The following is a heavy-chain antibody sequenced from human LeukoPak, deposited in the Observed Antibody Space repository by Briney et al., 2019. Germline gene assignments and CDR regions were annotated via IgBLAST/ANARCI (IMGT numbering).Heavy chain of an antibody. D-gene: IGHD1-26*01. Sequence: PSETLSLTCTVSGGSISSGDYYWSWIRQPPGKGLEWIGYIYYSGSTYYNPSLKSRDTISVDTSKNQFSLKLSSVTAADTAVYYCARDNLVGATQYFDYWGQGTLVTVSS. CDR1: GGSISSGDYY. CDR2: IYYSGST. J-gene: IGHJ4*02. V-gene: IGHV4-30-4*01. CDR3: ARDNLVGATQYFDY.